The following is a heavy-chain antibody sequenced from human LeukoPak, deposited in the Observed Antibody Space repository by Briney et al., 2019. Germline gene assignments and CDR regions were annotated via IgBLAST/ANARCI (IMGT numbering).Heavy chain of an antibody. CDR1: GFTFSSYW. V-gene: IGHV3-7*01. D-gene: IGHD5-18*01. J-gene: IGHJ4*02. Sequence: GGSLRLSCAASGFTFSSYWMSWVRQAPGKGLEWVANIKQDGSEKYYVDPVKGRSTISRDNAKNSLYLQMNSLRAEDTAVYYCAREGASGLRALWSDYWGQGTLVTVSS. CDR2: IKQDGSEK. CDR3: AREGASGLRALWSDY.